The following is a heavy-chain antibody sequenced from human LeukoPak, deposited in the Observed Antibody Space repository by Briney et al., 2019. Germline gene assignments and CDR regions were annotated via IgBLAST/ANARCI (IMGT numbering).Heavy chain of an antibody. CDR1: GFTVSSNY. Sequence: TGGSLRLSCAASGFTVSSNYMSWVRQAPGKGLEWVSVIYSGGSTYYADSVKGRFTISRDNSKNTLYLQMNSLRAEDTAVYYCARDRVSMTQYFDYWGQGTLVTVSS. J-gene: IGHJ4*02. V-gene: IGHV3-66*01. CDR3: ARDRVSMTQYFDY. CDR2: IYSGGST. D-gene: IGHD2-8*01.